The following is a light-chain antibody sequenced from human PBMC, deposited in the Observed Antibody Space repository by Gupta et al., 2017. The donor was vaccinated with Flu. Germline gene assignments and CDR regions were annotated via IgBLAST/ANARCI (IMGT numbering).Light chain of an antibody. Sequence: QSALTQSASVSGSPGQSITISCTGTSSDVGAYNYVSWYQQHPGKAPRLMIYEVSDRPSGVADRFSGSKSGNTAALTISGLQAEDEADYYCSSYTGTGNLYVFGSGTKVTVL. J-gene: IGLJ1*01. CDR3: SSYTGTGNLYV. CDR2: EVS. CDR1: SSDVGAYNY. V-gene: IGLV2-14*01.